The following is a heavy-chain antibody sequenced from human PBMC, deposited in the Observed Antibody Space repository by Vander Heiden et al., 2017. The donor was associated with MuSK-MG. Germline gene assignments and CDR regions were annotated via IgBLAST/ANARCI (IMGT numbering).Heavy chain of an antibody. CDR1: GFTVSSNY. Sequence: EVQLVESGGGLIQPGGSLRLSCAASGFTVSSNYMSWVRQAPGKGLEWVSVIYSGGSTYYADSVKGRFTISRDNSKNTLYLQMNSLRAEDTAVYYCARDRGIAAAVYAFDIWGQGTMVTVSS. CDR3: ARDRGIAAAVYAFDI. CDR2: IYSGGST. V-gene: IGHV3-53*01. J-gene: IGHJ3*02. D-gene: IGHD6-13*01.